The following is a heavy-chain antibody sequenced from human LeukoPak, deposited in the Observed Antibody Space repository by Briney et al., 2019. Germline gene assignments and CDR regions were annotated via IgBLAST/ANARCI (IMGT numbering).Heavy chain of an antibody. D-gene: IGHD6-19*01. J-gene: IGHJ3*02. CDR1: GYSFTSYW. V-gene: IGHV5-51*01. CDR3: ASPKALAGAFDI. CDR2: IYPGDSDT. Sequence: GESLKISCKGSGYSFTSYWIGWVRQMPGKGMEWMGIIYPGDSDTRYRPSFQGQVTISADKSISTAYLQRSSLKASDTAMYYCASPKALAGAFDIWGQGTMVTVSS.